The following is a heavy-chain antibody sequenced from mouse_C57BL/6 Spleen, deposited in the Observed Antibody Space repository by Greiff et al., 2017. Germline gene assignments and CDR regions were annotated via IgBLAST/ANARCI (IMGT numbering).Heavy chain of an antibody. V-gene: IGHV14-1*01. D-gene: IGHD1-1*01. J-gene: IGHJ1*03. Sequence: VQLKESGAELVRPGASVKLSCTASGFTFKDYYMDWVKQRPEQGPEWIGRIDPEDGDTDYAPKFQGKATMTADKSSNTAYLQLSSLTSEDTAVYCCTAGGYGSNWYFDVWGTGTTVTVSS. CDR3: TAGGYGSNWYFDV. CDR1: GFTFKDYY. CDR2: IDPEDGDT.